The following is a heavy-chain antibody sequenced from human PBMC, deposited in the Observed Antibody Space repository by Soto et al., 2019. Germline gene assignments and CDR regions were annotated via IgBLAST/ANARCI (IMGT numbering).Heavy chain of an antibody. CDR2: IYYSGST. CDR1: GGSISSFY. J-gene: IGHJ4*02. D-gene: IGHD6-13*01. V-gene: IGHV4-59*01. Sequence: SETLSLTCTVSGGSISSFYWSWIRQPPGKGLQWIGSIYYSGSTNYNPSHKSRHTISIDTSKNHFSLKLSSVTAADTAVYYCASSWLESYFDYWGQGTLVTVSS. CDR3: ASSWLESYFDY.